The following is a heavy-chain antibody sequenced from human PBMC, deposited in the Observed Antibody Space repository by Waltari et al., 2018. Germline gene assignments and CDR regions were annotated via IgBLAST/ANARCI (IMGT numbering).Heavy chain of an antibody. D-gene: IGHD2-2*01. Sequence: QVQLVQSGAEVKKPGASVKVSCKASGYTFTGYYMHWVRQAPGQGLEWMGWINPNSGGTNYAKKVQGRVTMNRDTSMSTAYMELSRLRSDDTAVYYCARGQLTKRSTSLGLGWFDPWGQGTLVTVSS. CDR2: INPNSGGT. J-gene: IGHJ5*02. CDR3: ARGQLTKRSTSLGLGWFDP. CDR1: GYTFTGYY. V-gene: IGHV1-2*02.